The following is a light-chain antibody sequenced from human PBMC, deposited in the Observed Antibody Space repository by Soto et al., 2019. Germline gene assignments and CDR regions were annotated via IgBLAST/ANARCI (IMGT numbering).Light chain of an antibody. V-gene: IGKV1-5*01. CDR1: QSISHY. CDR3: QQYNSYPVT. J-gene: IGKJ2*01. Sequence: DIQMIQTPSTLSASVGDRVTITCRASQSISHYLAWYQQRPGKAPKLLIYDASSLESGVPSTFSGSGSGTEFTLNISSLQPDAFATYYCQQYNSYPVTFGQGTRLKIK. CDR2: DAS.